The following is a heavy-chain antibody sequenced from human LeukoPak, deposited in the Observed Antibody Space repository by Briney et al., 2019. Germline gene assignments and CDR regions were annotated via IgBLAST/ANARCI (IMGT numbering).Heavy chain of an antibody. J-gene: IGHJ4*02. CDR2: ISGSGGST. Sequence: GGSLRLSCEASGFTFSTYGMSWVRQAPGKGLEWVSAISGSGGSTYYADSVKGRFTISRDNSKNMVWLQINSPTAEDTATYHCAKDGNWARFEDWGQGTLVTVSS. V-gene: IGHV3-23*01. D-gene: IGHD7-27*01. CDR3: AKDGNWARFED. CDR1: GFTFSTYG.